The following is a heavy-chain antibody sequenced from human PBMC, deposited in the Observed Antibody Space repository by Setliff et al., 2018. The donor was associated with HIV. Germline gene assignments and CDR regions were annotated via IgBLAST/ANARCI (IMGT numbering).Heavy chain of an antibody. Sequence: PGESLKISCKGSSYSFASYLITWVRLVPGKGLEWMGRIDPSDSYTTYSPSFQGHVTISADKSIKTAYLQWSSLKASDTAMYYCARLKSPTPYYYYGMDVWGQGTTVTVSS. CDR2: IDPSDSYT. V-gene: IGHV5-10-1*01. D-gene: IGHD4-4*01. CDR3: ARLKSPTPYYYYGMDV. J-gene: IGHJ6*02. CDR1: SYSFASYL.